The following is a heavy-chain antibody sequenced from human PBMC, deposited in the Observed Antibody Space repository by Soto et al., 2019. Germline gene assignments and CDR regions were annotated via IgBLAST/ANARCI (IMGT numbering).Heavy chain of an antibody. Sequence: PSETLSLTCTVSGGSVNSDNFYWSWIRQPPGRGLEWIGYIYYTGSTSYNPSLKSRVTISIDTSRSQFSLKLSSVTAADTAVYYCAREFSNSPEAFDSWGQGSLVTVSS. J-gene: IGHJ4*02. CDR1: GGSVNSDNFY. CDR3: AREFSNSPEAFDS. V-gene: IGHV4-61*01. D-gene: IGHD6-6*01. CDR2: IYYTGST.